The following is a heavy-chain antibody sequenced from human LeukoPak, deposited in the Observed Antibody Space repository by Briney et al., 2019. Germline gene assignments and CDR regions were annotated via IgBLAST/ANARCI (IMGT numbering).Heavy chain of an antibody. CDR3: ACYGSGSYILHWYFDY. CDR2: IWYDGSNK. Sequence: PGRSLRLSCAASGFTFSSYGMHWVRQAPGKGLEWVAVIWYDGSNKYYADSVKGRFTISRDNSKNTLYLQMNSLRAEDTAVYYCACYGSGSYILHWYFDYWGQGTLVTVSS. D-gene: IGHD3-10*01. CDR1: GFTFSSYG. V-gene: IGHV3-33*01. J-gene: IGHJ4*02.